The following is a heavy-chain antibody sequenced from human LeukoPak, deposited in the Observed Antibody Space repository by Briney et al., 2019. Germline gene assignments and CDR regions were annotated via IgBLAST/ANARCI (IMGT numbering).Heavy chain of an antibody. CDR3: ARDGPGYSFDY. CDR2: ISTSGNTI. Sequence: GGSLRLSCAASGFTFSSYEMNWVRQAPGKGLDWVSCISTSGNTIYYADSLKGRFTVSRDNARNSLYLQVNSLRAEDTAIYYCARDGPGYSFDYWGQGTLVTVSS. J-gene: IGHJ4*02. V-gene: IGHV3-48*03. CDR1: GFTFSSYE. D-gene: IGHD5-18*01.